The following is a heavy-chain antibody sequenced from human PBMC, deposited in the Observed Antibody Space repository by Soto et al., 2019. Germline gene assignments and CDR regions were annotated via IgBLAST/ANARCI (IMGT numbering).Heavy chain of an antibody. CDR1: GGTFSSYA. J-gene: IGHJ6*02. Sequence: QVQLVQSGAEVKKPGSSVKVSCKASGGTFSSYAISWVRQAPGQGLEWMGGIIPIFGTANYAKKFQGRVTITADESTSEAYMELSSLRAEDTAVYYCARASRGKIFGVVMGYYYYGMDVWGQGTTVTVSS. D-gene: IGHD3-3*01. V-gene: IGHV1-69*01. CDR3: ARASRGKIFGVVMGYYYYGMDV. CDR2: IIPIFGTA.